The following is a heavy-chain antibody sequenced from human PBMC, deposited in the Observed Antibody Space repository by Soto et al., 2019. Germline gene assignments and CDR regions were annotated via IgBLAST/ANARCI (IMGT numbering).Heavy chain of an antibody. CDR2: INPSGGST. D-gene: IGHD2-21*01. J-gene: IGHJ4*02. CDR3: ARETYCGGDCYSLLYY. CDR1: GYTFTSYY. V-gene: IGHV1-46*03. Sequence: ASVKVSCKASGYTFTSYYMHWVRQAPGQGLEWMGIINPSGGSTSYAQKFQGRVTMTRDTSTSTVYMELSSLRSEDTAVYYCARETYCGGDCYSLLYYWGQGTLVTVS.